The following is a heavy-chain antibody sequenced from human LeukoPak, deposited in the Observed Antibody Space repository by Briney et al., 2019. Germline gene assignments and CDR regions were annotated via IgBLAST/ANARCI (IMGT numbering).Heavy chain of an antibody. J-gene: IGHJ5*02. CDR1: GGSISSYY. CDR3: ARQSPDSFDP. Sequence: SETLSLTCTVSGGSISSYYWSWIRQPPGKGLEWIGSSYYSGNTYYNPSLKSRVTISVDTSKNQFSLKVTSVTAADTAVYYCARQSPDSFDPWGQGTLVTVSS. CDR2: SYYSGNT. D-gene: IGHD2-21*01. V-gene: IGHV4-59*08.